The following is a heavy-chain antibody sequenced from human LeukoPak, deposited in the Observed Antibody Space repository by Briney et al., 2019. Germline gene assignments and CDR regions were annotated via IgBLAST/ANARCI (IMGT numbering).Heavy chain of an antibody. CDR2: ISGSGGST. CDR3: AKSRGSSWTYDAFDI. Sequence: GGSLRLSCAASGFTFSSYAMSWVRQAPGKGLEWVSAISGSGGSTYYADSVKGRFTISRDNSKNTLYLQLNSLRAEDTAVYYCAKSRGSSWTYDAFDIWGQGTMVTVSS. V-gene: IGHV3-23*01. D-gene: IGHD6-13*01. J-gene: IGHJ3*02. CDR1: GFTFSSYA.